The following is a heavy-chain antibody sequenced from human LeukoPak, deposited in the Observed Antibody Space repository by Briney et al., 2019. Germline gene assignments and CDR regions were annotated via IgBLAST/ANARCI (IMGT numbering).Heavy chain of an antibody. J-gene: IGHJ4*02. D-gene: IGHD6-13*01. V-gene: IGHV3-23*01. Sequence: PGGSLRLSCATSGFTFSSYGMSWVRQAPGKGLEWVSGISASGGNTYYPDSVKGRFTISRDNSKNTVYLQMNSLRAEDTAVYYCAAQYSSTWYVGSYWGQGTLVTVSS. CDR3: AAQYSSTWYVGSY. CDR2: ISASGGNT. CDR1: GFTFSSYG.